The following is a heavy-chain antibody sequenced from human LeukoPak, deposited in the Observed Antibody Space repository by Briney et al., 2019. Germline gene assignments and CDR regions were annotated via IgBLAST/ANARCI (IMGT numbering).Heavy chain of an antibody. Sequence: SETLSLTCAVYGGSFSGYSWSWIRQPPGKGLEWIGYIYHSGSTYYNPSLKSRVTISVDRSKNQFSLKLSSVTAADTAVYYCARGGSGTVDYWGQGTLVTVSS. CDR2: IYHSGST. J-gene: IGHJ4*02. CDR3: ARGGSGTVDY. CDR1: GGSFSGYS. D-gene: IGHD6-13*01. V-gene: IGHV4-30-2*01.